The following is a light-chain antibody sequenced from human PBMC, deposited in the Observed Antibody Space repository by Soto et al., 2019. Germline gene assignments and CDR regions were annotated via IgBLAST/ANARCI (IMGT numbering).Light chain of an antibody. Sequence: QSALTQPASVSGSPGQSITISCTGTSSDVGGYNYASWYQQHPGKAPKFMIYDVSNRPSGVSNRFSGSKSGNTASLTISGLQAEDEADYYCSSYTSSNTLYVFGTGTKVTVL. V-gene: IGLV2-14*01. CDR1: SSDVGGYNY. CDR2: DVS. CDR3: SSYTSSNTLYV. J-gene: IGLJ1*01.